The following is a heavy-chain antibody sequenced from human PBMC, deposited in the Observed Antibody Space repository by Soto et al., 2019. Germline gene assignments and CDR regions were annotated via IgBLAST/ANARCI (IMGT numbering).Heavy chain of an antibody. J-gene: IGHJ4*02. Sequence: QLQLQESGPGLVKPSETLSLTCTVSGGSISSSSYYWGWIRQPPGKGLEWIGSIYYSGSTYYNLSLKSRVTISXXTXKXXFPLKLSSVTAAGTAVYFCARLPGYCSGASCRIDYLGQGTLVTVSS. CDR3: ARLPGYCSGASCRIDY. CDR1: GGSISSSSYY. CDR2: IYYSGST. V-gene: IGHV4-39*01. D-gene: IGHD2-15*01.